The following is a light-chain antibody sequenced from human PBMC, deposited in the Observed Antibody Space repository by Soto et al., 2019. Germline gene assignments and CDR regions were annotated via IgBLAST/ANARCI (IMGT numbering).Light chain of an antibody. CDR3: GTWDSSLSAYV. V-gene: IGLV1-51*02. CDR2: ENN. J-gene: IGLJ1*01. Sequence: QSVLTQPPSVSAAPGQKVTISCSGSSSNIGNNYVSWYQQLPGTAPKLLIYENNKRPSGIPARFSGSKSGTSATLGITGLQTGDEAIYYCGTWDSSLSAYVFVTGTKVTVL. CDR1: SSNIGNNY.